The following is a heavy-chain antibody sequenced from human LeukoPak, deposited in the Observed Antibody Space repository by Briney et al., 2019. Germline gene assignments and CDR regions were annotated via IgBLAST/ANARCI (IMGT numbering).Heavy chain of an antibody. Sequence: PGGSLRLSCAASAFTVSSNYMSWVRQAPGKGLEWVSVIYSGGSTYYADSVKGRFTISRDNSKNTLYLQMNSLRAEDTAVYYCAREGDSSGYFDAFDIWGQGTMVTVSS. CDR1: AFTVSSNY. V-gene: IGHV3-53*01. J-gene: IGHJ3*02. CDR3: AREGDSSGYFDAFDI. CDR2: IYSGGST. D-gene: IGHD3-22*01.